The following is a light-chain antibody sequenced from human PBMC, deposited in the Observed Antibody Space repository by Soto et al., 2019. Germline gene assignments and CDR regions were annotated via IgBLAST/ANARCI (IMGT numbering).Light chain of an antibody. V-gene: IGLV1-40*01. CDR1: SSNIGAGYD. Sequence: QSVLTQPPSVSGVPGQRVTISCTGSSSNIGAGYDVHWYQQRPGTAPKLLIFGNINRPSGVPDRFSGSKSGTSASLAITGLQAEDEGDYYCQSYDSTLSARYVFGTGTQVTVL. J-gene: IGLJ1*01. CDR2: GNI. CDR3: QSYDSTLSARYV.